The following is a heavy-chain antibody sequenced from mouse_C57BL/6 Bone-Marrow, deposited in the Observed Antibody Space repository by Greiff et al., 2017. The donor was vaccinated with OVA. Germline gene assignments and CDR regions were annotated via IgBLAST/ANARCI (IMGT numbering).Heavy chain of an antibody. CDR2: INPCSGYT. V-gene: IGHV1-4*01. Sequence: VKLQESGAELARPGASVKLSCKASGYTFTSYRMHWVKQRPGQGLEWIGYINPCSGYTNYNQKFKDKATLTADKSSSTAYMQLSSLTSEDSAFYYYASHCGSSPFDYWGQGTTLTVSS. J-gene: IGHJ2*01. D-gene: IGHD1-1*01. CDR3: ASHCGSSPFDY. CDR1: GYTFTSYR.